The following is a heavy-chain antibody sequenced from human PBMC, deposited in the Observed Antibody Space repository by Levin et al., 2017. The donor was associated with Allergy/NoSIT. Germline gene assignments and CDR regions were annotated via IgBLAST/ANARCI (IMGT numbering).Heavy chain of an antibody. Sequence: SETLSLTCTVSDDSISGYYWTWIRQPPGKGLEWIGHIYYSGSTSYNPSLKSRVTISVGSSKNQFSLNLNSVTAADTAVYYCARGLVETSRYTHGYWGQGTLVTVSS. CDR1: DDSISGYY. V-gene: IGHV4-59*01. CDR2: IYYSGST. D-gene: IGHD3-16*02. CDR3: ARGLVETSRYTHGY. J-gene: IGHJ4*02.